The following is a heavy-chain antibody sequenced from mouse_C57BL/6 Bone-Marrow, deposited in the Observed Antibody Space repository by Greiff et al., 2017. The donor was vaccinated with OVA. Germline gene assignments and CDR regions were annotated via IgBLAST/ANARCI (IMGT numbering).Heavy chain of an antibody. D-gene: IGHD4-1*01. V-gene: IGHV5-4*01. CDR3: ARDITGYYAMDY. CDR1: GFTFSSYA. CDR2: ISDGGSYT. J-gene: IGHJ4*01. Sequence: DVKLVESGGGLVKPGGSLKLSCAASGFTFSSYAMSWVRQTPEKRLEWVATISDGGSYTYYPDNVKGRFTISRDNAKNNLYLQMSHLKSEDTAMDYCARDITGYYAMDYWGRGTSVTVTA.